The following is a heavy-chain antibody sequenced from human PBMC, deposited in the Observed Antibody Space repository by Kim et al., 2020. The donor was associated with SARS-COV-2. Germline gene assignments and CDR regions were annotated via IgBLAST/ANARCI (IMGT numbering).Heavy chain of an antibody. J-gene: IGHJ5*02. CDR1: GFTFSSYG. Sequence: GGSLRLSCAASGFTFSSYGMHWVRQAPGKGLEWVAVIWYDGSNKYYADSVKGRFTISRDNSKNTLYLQMNSLRAEDTAVYYCARDGGQDYMIDTWGQGTLVTVSS. CDR2: IWYDGSNK. V-gene: IGHV3-33*01. CDR3: ARDGGQDYMIDT. D-gene: IGHD4-4*01.